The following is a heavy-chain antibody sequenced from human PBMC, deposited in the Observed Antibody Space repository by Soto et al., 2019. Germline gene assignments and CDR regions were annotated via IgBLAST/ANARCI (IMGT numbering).Heavy chain of an antibody. D-gene: IGHD3-22*01. CDR2: IKSKALGGTT. V-gene: IGHV3-15*07. Sequence: GGSLRLSCAGSGSAFSNAWINWVRQAPGKGLEWVDRIKSKALGGTTDFAAPVRGRFAITRDDSRNMAYMQMNSLNTEDTAVYYCTTDSYSTMIEVRFDYWGHGTLVTVSS. J-gene: IGHJ4*01. CDR3: TTDSYSTMIEVRFDY. CDR1: GSAFSNAW.